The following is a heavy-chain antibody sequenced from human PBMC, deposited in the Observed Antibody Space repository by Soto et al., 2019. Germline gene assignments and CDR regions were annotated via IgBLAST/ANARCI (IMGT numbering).Heavy chain of an antibody. D-gene: IGHD3-22*01. J-gene: IGHJ2*01. CDR2: IYSGGST. Sequence: EVQLVESGGGWIQPGGSLRLSCAASGFTVSSYYMSWVRQAPGKGLEWVSVIYSGGSTYYADSVKVRFTISRDNSKNTLYLEMNSLRAEDTAVYYCARERSLDSSGYYTSSYWYFDLWCRGTLVTVSS. CDR1: GFTVSSYY. CDR3: ARERSLDSSGYYTSSYWYFDL. V-gene: IGHV3-53*01.